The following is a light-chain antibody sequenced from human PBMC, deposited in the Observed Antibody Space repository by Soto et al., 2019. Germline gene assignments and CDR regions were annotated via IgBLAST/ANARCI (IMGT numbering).Light chain of an antibody. J-gene: IGKJ2*01. Sequence: EIVLTQSTGTLSLSPGERATLSCRASQSVSSSYLAWYQQKPGQAPRLLIYGASSRATGIPDRFSGSGSGTDFTLTISRLEPEDFAVYYCQQYVSSGHTFCQGTKLEIK. CDR1: QSVSSSY. CDR3: QQYVSSGHT. V-gene: IGKV3-20*01. CDR2: GAS.